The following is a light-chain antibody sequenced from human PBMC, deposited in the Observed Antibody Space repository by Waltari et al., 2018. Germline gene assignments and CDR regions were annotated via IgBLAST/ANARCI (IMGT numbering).Light chain of an antibody. J-gene: IGKJ1*01. Sequence: VFTQSLGPLSLSRGESANLSSRASQSISKYLVWYQQRPGHAPRLLIYAGSTRAAGIPDRFSGSGYGTDFTLTISRLEPEDFAMYYCQNHERLPATFGQGTKVEFK. V-gene: IGKV3-20*01. CDR2: AGS. CDR1: QSISKY. CDR3: QNHERLPAT.